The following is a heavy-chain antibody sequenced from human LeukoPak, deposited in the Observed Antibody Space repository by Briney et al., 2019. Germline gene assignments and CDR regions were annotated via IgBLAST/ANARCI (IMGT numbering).Heavy chain of an antibody. CDR2: INHSGST. CDR1: GGSFSGYD. Sequence: PSETLSLTCAVYGGSFSGYDWSWIRQPPGKGLEWIWEINHSGSTNYNPSLKSRVTISVDTSKNQFSLKLSSETAADTAVYYCARDLLPGRHFGVVPTTDYWGQGTLVTVSS. CDR3: ARDLLPGRHFGVVPTTDY. J-gene: IGHJ4*02. D-gene: IGHD3-3*01. V-gene: IGHV4-34*01.